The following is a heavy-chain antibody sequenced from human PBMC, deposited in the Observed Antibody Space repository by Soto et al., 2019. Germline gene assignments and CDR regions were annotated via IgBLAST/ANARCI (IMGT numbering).Heavy chain of an antibody. CDR2: INPSGGST. Sequence: GASVKVSCKASGYTFTGYYMHWVRPAPGQGLEWMGIINPSGGSTSYAQKFQGRVTMTRDTSTSTVYMELRSLRSEDSSLYYCARDKGGYDAVDIWVQGKMFTVSS. CDR1: GYTFTGYY. J-gene: IGHJ3*02. CDR3: ARDKGGYDAVDI. D-gene: IGHD3-16*01. V-gene: IGHV1-46*01.